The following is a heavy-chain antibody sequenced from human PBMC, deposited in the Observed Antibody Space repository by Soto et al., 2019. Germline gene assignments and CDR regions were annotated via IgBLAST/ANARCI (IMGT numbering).Heavy chain of an antibody. D-gene: IGHD3-10*01. V-gene: IGHV4-59*01. CDR3: AREIYGSGSYYNDY. CDR2: IYYSGST. J-gene: IGHJ4*02. Sequence: SETLSLTCTVSGGSISSYYWSWIRQPPGKGLEWIGYIYYSGSTNYNPSLKSRVTISVDTSKNQFSLKLSSVTAADTAVYYCAREIYGSGSYYNDYWGQGTLVTVSS. CDR1: GGSISSYY.